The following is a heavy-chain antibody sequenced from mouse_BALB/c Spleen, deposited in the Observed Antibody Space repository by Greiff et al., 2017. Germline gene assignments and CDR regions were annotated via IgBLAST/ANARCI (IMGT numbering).Heavy chain of an antibody. CDR2: ISSGGSYT. D-gene: IGHD4-1*01. J-gene: IGHJ2*01. CDR3: ARQRELDYFDY. Sequence: EVMLVESGGDLVKPGGSLKLSCAASGFTFSSYGMSWVRQTPDKRLEWVATISSGGSYTYYPDSVKGRFTISRDNAKNTLYLQMSSLKSEDTAMYYCARQRELDYFDYWGQGTTLTVSS. V-gene: IGHV5-6*02. CDR1: GFTFSSYG.